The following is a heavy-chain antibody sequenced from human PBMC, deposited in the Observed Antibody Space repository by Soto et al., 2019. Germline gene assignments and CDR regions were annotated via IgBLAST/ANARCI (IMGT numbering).Heavy chain of an antibody. J-gene: IGHJ4*02. V-gene: IGHV4-34*01. Sequence: QVQLQQWGAGLLKASETLSLRCAVYGGSFSGHYWSWLRQSPGKGLEWLGEINHSGTANYNPSVKSRVTVSVDTSKIQFSLKVTSVTTADTAVYYCAGREMYYDVSTGDYVTSLYYFDSWGQGTLVTVSS. D-gene: IGHD3-9*01. CDR2: INHSGTA. CDR1: GGSFSGHY. CDR3: AGREMYYDVSTGDYVTSLYYFDS.